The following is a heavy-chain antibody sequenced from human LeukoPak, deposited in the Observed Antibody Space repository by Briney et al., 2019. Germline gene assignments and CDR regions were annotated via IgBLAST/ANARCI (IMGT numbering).Heavy chain of an antibody. J-gene: IGHJ4*02. D-gene: IGHD5-24*01. Sequence: ASVKVSCKASGYTFTGFYMHWVRQAPGQGLEWLGWINPNSGDTKYAQRFQGRVTMTRDTSISTAYMDLSGLSSDDSAVYYCARDLIADGYPYFDSWGQGTLVTVSS. CDR1: GYTFTGFY. V-gene: IGHV1-2*02. CDR2: INPNSGDT. CDR3: ARDLIADGYPYFDS.